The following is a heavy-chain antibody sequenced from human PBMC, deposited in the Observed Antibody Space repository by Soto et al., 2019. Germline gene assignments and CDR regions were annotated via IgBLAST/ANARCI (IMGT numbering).Heavy chain of an antibody. CDR2: IYSSGST. D-gene: IGHD2-2*01. V-gene: IGHV4-39*01. Sequence: SETLSLTCTVSSDSVSSSSYTWGWIRQPPGKGPEWIGSIYSSGSTYYNPSLKSRVTISVDTSKNQFSLKLSSVTAADTAVYYCARYQLIDWFDPWGQGTLVTVSS. CDR3: ARYQLIDWFDP. J-gene: IGHJ5*02. CDR1: SDSVSSSSYT.